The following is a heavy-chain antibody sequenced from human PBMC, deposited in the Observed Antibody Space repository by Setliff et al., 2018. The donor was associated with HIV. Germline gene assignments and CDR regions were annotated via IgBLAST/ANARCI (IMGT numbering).Heavy chain of an antibody. J-gene: IGHJ1*01. CDR2: TRNKGNDYST. Sequence: LSLTCTVSGGSISSGSYYWSWIRQPAGKGLEWIGRTRNKGNDYSTEYAASVEGRFTISRDEAEDSVYLQMNSLRTDDTAVYFCARDFDHGNDYWGQGTLVTVS. V-gene: IGHV3-72*01. D-gene: IGHD4-17*01. CDR1: GGSISSGSYY. CDR3: ARDFDHGNDY.